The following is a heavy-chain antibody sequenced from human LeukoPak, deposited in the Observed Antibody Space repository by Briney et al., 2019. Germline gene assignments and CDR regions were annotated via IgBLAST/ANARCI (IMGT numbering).Heavy chain of an antibody. CDR3: AKDRQWLGQRPSNFDY. CDR2: ISSCGGST. J-gene: IGHJ4*02. Sequence: GGSLRLSCVTSEFTFSSYGMSWVRQAPGKGLEWVSGISSCGGSTYYADSVKGRFTISRDDSKNTVYLQMNRLRADDTALYYCAKDRQWLGQRPSNFDYWGQGTLVTVSS. CDR1: EFTFSSYG. V-gene: IGHV3-23*01. D-gene: IGHD6-19*01.